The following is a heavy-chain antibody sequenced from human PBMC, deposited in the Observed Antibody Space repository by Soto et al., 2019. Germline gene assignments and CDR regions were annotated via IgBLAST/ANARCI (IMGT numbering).Heavy chain of an antibody. Sequence: GGSLRLSCAASGFTFSSYSMNWVRQAPGKGLEWVSSISSSSSYIYYADSVKGRFTISRDNAKNSLYLQMNSLRAEDTAVYYCARGFSSSLGTIDYWGQGTLVTVSS. D-gene: IGHD6-6*01. CDR2: ISSSSSYI. CDR1: GFTFSSYS. J-gene: IGHJ4*02. CDR3: ARGFSSSLGTIDY. V-gene: IGHV3-21*01.